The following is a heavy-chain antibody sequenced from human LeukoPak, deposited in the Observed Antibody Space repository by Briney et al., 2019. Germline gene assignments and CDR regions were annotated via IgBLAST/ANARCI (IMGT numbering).Heavy chain of an antibody. D-gene: IGHD2-15*01. Sequence: SETLSLTCTVSGGPISSGDNYWSWIRQPPGKGLEWIGYIYYSGSTYYNPSLKSRVTISVDTSKNQFSLKLSSVTAADTAVYYCAREIIVVVVAAQTVYNWFDPWGQGTLVTVSS. CDR1: GGPISSGDNY. V-gene: IGHV4-30-4*08. CDR2: IYYSGST. J-gene: IGHJ5*02. CDR3: AREIIVVVVAAQTVYNWFDP.